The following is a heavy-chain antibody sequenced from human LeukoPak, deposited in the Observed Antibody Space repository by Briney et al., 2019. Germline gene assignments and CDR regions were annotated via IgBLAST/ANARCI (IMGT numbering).Heavy chain of an antibody. Sequence: GGSLRLSCAASGFTVSTNYMNWVRQAPGKGLEWVSILYSGSDTYYADSVKGRFTISRDSSRNILSLQMNNLRAEDTAVYYCARVGDHFHWYLDLWGRGTLVTVSS. D-gene: IGHD3-10*01. CDR3: ARVGDHFHWYLDL. J-gene: IGHJ2*01. CDR2: LYSGSDT. CDR1: GFTVSTNY. V-gene: IGHV3-53*01.